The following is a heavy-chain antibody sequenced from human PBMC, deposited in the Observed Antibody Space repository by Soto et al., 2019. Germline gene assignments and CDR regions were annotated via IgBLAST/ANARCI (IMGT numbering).Heavy chain of an antibody. CDR1: GGPISTPGYY. D-gene: IGHD3-10*01. CDR3: ATGQTAATGRSGELEY. CDR2: IHHTGST. V-gene: IGHV4-31*03. J-gene: IGHJ4*02. Sequence: QVQLQESGPGLVKPSQTLSLSCSVSGGPISTPGYYWSWIRQSPEKGLEWMGYIHHTGSTNHNPSPRGRLSMSVDTSNNQFSLTLISVTAANTALYFCATGQTAATGRSGELEYWGQGTQVTVSS.